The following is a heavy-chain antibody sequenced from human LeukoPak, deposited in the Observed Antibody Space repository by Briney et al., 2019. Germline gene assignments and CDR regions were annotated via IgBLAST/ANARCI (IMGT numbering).Heavy chain of an antibody. J-gene: IGHJ4*02. CDR1: EFTFSSYE. D-gene: IGHD3-10*01. V-gene: IGHV3-48*03. Sequence: PGGSLRLSCAASEFTFSSYEMNWVRQAPGKGLEWVSYISSFGSTIYYADSVQGRFTISRDNAKNSLFLQMNSLRAEDTAVYYCTTYGSGRKFDYWGQGILVTVSS. CDR2: ISSFGSTI. CDR3: TTYGSGRKFDY.